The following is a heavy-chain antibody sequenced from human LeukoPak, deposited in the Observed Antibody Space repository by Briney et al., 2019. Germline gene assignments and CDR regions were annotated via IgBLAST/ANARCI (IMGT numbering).Heavy chain of an antibody. J-gene: IGHJ4*02. CDR3: AYSGWYGAYYFDY. CDR1: SVSISSYY. D-gene: IGHD6-19*01. V-gene: IGHV4-59*08. Sequence: SETLSLTCTVSSVSISSYYWSWIRQSPGKGLEWIGYLYYSESTNYNPSLKSRVTISVDTSKNQFSLKLNSVTAADTAVYYCAYSGWYGAYYFDYWGQGTLVTVSS. CDR2: LYYSEST.